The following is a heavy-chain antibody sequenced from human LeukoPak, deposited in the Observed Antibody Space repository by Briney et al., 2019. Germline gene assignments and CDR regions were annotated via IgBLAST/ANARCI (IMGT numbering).Heavy chain of an antibody. J-gene: IGHJ3*02. CDR3: ARHAPRWELPRDAFDI. Sequence: GGSLRLSCAASGFTFSSYIMHWVRQAPGKGLEWVVVISSDGSNKYYADSVKGRFTMSRDNSKNTLYLQMNSLRAEDTAVYYCARHAPRWELPRDAFDIWGQGTMVTVSS. CDR1: GFTFSSYI. D-gene: IGHD1-26*01. V-gene: IGHV3-30*04. CDR2: ISSDGSNK.